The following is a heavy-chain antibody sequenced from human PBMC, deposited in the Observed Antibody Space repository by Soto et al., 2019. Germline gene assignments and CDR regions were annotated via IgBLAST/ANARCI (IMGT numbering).Heavy chain of an antibody. CDR3: AREHDALDV. D-gene: IGHD1-1*01. CDR2: ISYDGGIK. Sequence: QVQVVESGGGVVQPGRSLRLSCAASGFTFSIHAMHWVRQAPGKGLEWVAVISYDGGIKHYADSVKGRFTISRDNSKNTLYLQMNSLRDEDTAVYHCAREHDALDVWGQGTTVTVAS. V-gene: IGHV3-30-3*01. CDR1: GFTFSIHA. J-gene: IGHJ6*02.